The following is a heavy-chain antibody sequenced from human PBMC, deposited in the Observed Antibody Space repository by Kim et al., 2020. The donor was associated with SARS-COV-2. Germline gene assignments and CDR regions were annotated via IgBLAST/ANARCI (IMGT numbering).Heavy chain of an antibody. V-gene: IGHV4-39*01. CDR3: ARLPRGVVAATYFDL. J-gene: IGHJ2*01. Sequence: PSLKRRVTISVATSKTQFSRKLSSVTAADTAVYYCARLPRGVVAATYFDLWGCGTLVTVSS. D-gene: IGHD2-15*01.